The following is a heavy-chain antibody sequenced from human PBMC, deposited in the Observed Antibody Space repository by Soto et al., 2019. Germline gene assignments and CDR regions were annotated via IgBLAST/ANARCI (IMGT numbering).Heavy chain of an antibody. CDR2: INPSGGST. J-gene: IGHJ3*02. Sequence: ASVKVSCKASGYSFTKYYIHWVRQAPGQGLEWMGIINPSGGSTSYAQKFQGRVTMTRDTSTSTVYMELSSLRSEDTAVYSCARDQAVAVADDAAFDIWGQGTMVTV. D-gene: IGHD6-19*01. V-gene: IGHV1-46*01. CDR3: ARDQAVAVADDAAFDI. CDR1: GYSFTKYY.